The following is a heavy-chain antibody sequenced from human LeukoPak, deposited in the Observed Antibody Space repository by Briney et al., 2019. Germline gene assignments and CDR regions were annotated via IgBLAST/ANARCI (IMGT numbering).Heavy chain of an antibody. CDR2: IYTSGST. V-gene: IGHV4-61*02. CDR3: ARGRQYSSSYWFDP. J-gene: IGHJ5*02. CDR1: GGSISSGSYY. D-gene: IGHD6-6*01. Sequence: SETLSLTCTVSGGSISSGSYYWSWIRQPAGKGLEWIGRIYTSGSTNYNPSLKSRVTISVDTSKNQFSLKLSSVTAADTAVYYCARGRQYSSSYWFDPWGQGTLVTVSS.